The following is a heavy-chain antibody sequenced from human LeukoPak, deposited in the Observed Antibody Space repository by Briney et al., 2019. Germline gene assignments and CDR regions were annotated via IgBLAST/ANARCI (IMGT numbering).Heavy chain of an antibody. CDR3: ARDLFARGVAADY. CDR1: GYTFTSYA. V-gene: IGHV1-69*13. D-gene: IGHD6-19*01. Sequence: ASVKVSCKASGYTFTSYAMNWVRQAPGQGLEWMGGIIPIFGTANYAQKFQGRVTITADESTSTAYMELSSLRSEDTAMYYCARDLFARGVAADYWGQGTLVTVSS. CDR2: IIPIFGTA. J-gene: IGHJ4*02.